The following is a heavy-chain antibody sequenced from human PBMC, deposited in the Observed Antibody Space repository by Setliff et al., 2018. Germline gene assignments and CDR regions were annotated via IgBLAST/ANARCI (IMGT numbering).Heavy chain of an antibody. D-gene: IGHD3-16*02. V-gene: IGHV4-31*03. CDR3: ARDNNPGYRGYWGRFDY. CDR2: IYYSGST. CDR1: GGSLSSGGYY. Sequence: TCTVSGGSLSSGGYYWSWIRQHPGKGLEWIGYIYYSGSTYYNPSLKGRVTISVDTSKNQFSLKLSSVTAADTAVYYCARDNNPGYRGYWGRFDYWGQGTLVTVSS. J-gene: IGHJ4*02.